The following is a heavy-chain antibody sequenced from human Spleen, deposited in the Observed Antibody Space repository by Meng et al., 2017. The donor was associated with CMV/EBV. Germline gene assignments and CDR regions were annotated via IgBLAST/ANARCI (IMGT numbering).Heavy chain of an antibody. D-gene: IGHD2-15*01. J-gene: IGHJ4*02. CDR1: GGSISSSSYY. CDR3: ARGFRRILYYFDY. Sequence: SETLSLTCTVSGGSISSSSYYWGWIRQPPGKGLEWIGEINHSGSTNYNPSLKSRVTISVDMSKNQFSLKLSSVTAADTAVYYCARGFRRILYYFDYWGQGTLVTVSS. CDR2: INHSGST. V-gene: IGHV4-39*07.